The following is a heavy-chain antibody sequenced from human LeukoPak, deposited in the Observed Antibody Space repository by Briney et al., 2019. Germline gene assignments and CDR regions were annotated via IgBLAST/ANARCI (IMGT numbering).Heavy chain of an antibody. D-gene: IGHD3-3*01. V-gene: IGHV3-30*02. CDR1: GLIFSTYG. Sequence: GGSLRLSCIASGLIFSTYGMHWVRQAPGKGLEWVAFIQYDGSQIQYANSVKGRFTVSRDNSKNTLYLQMNSLRAEDTAVYYCAKDTIFAVDPFDYWGQGTLVTVSS. CDR2: IQYDGSQI. J-gene: IGHJ4*02. CDR3: AKDTIFAVDPFDY.